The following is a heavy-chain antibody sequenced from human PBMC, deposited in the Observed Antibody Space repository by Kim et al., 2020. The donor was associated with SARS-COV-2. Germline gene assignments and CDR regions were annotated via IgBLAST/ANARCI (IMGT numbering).Heavy chain of an antibody. V-gene: IGHV3-21*01. CDR3: ARDLVGSSWYELDGMDV. CDR1: GFTFSSYS. Sequence: GGSLRLSCAASGFTFSSYSMNWVRQAPGKGLEWVSSISSSSSYIYYADSVKGRFTISRDNAKNSLYLQMNSLRAEDTAVYYCARDLVGSSWYELDGMDVWGQGTTVTVSS. CDR2: ISSSSSYI. D-gene: IGHD6-13*01. J-gene: IGHJ6*02.